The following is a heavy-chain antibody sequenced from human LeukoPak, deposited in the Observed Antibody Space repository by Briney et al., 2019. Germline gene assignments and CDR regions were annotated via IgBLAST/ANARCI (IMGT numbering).Heavy chain of an antibody. CDR1: GGTFSSYA. Sequence: SVKVSCKASGGTFSSYAISWVRQAPGQGLEWMGGIIPIFGTANYAQKFQSRVTITADESTSTAYMELSSLRSEDTAVYYCAREAQGYYYYMDVWGKGTTVTVSS. V-gene: IGHV1-69*01. CDR2: IIPIFGTA. J-gene: IGHJ6*03. CDR3: AREAQGYYYYMDV.